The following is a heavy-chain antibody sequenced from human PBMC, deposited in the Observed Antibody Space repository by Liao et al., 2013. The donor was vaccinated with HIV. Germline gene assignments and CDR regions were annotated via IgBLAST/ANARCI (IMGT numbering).Heavy chain of an antibody. CDR1: GGSISSGGYS. CDR2: IYHSGST. CDR3: ASGVRKDYDNSGYLDV. J-gene: IGHJ6*04. V-gene: IGHV4-30-2*01. D-gene: IGHD3-22*01. Sequence: QLQLQESGSGLVKPSQTLSLTCAVSGGSISSGGYSWSWIREPPGKGLEWIGYIYHSGSTYYNPSLKSRVTISVDKSKNQFSLKLSSVTAADTAVYYCASGVRKDYDNSGYLDVWGKGTTVTVSS.